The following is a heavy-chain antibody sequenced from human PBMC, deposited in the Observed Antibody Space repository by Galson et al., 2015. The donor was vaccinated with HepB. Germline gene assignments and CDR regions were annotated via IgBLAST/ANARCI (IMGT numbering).Heavy chain of an antibody. CDR3: ARLGDLSGYSSA. Sequence: SLILSCAASGFTFSTYAMHWVRQAPGTGLEWVAFIAYDGSNIYYANSVRGRITISRDNPKNTLYLEMNSLSAEDTGVYYCARLGDLSGYSSAWGQGTLVTVSS. V-gene: IGHV3-30*04. CDR2: IAYDGSNI. CDR1: GFTFSTYA. J-gene: IGHJ5*02. D-gene: IGHD6-25*01.